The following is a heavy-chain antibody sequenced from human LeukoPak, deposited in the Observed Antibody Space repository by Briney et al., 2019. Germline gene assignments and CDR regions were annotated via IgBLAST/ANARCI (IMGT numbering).Heavy chain of an antibody. V-gene: IGHV3-30*04. CDR1: GFTFSTYA. J-gene: IGHJ3*02. CDR2: ISYDGSSK. CDR3: ARSYCGGDCYSTFAFDI. D-gene: IGHD2-21*02. Sequence: GRSLRLSCAASGFTFSTYAMHWVRQAPGKGLEWVAVISYDGSSKYYADSVKGRFTISRDNSKNTLYLQMNSLRAEDTAVYYCARSYCGGDCYSTFAFDIWGQGTMVTVSS.